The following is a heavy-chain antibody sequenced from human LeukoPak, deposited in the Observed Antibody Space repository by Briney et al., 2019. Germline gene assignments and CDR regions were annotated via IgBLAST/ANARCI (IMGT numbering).Heavy chain of an antibody. CDR3: ARGLGYYYDSSGYDFDY. D-gene: IGHD3-22*01. CDR1: GGTFSSSA. V-gene: IGHV1-69*04. Sequence: GASVKVSCKASGGTFSSSAISWVRQAPGQGLEWMGRIIPMLDIPNYAQKFQGRVTFTADKSTSTAYMELSSLRSEDTAVYYCARGLGYYYDSSGYDFDYWGQGTLVTVSS. J-gene: IGHJ4*02. CDR2: IIPMLDIP.